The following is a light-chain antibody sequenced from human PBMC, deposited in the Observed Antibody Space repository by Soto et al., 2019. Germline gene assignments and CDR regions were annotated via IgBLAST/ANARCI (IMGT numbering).Light chain of an antibody. CDR2: AAS. V-gene: IGKV3-20*01. J-gene: IGKJ4*01. Sequence: EIVLTQSPGTLSLSPGERATLSCRASQIFSSTYLAWYQLKPGQAPRLLIYAASTRATGIPDRFSGSGSGTDVTLTISRLEPEDFAVYYCQQYATSPLTFGGGTKVEIK. CDR3: QQYATSPLT. CDR1: QIFSSTY.